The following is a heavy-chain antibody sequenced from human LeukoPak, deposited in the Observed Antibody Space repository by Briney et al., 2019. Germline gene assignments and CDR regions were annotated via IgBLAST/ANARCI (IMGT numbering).Heavy chain of an antibody. CDR1: GYTFAGYY. J-gene: IGHJ5*02. CDR2: INPNSGGT. Sequence: ASVKVSCKASGYTFAGYYMHWVRQAPGQGLEWMGWINPNSGGTNYAQKFQGRVTMTRDTSISTAYMELSRLRSDDTAVYYCARSVVVTAPNWFDPWGQGTLVTVSS. CDR3: ARSVVVTAPNWFDP. D-gene: IGHD2-21*02. V-gene: IGHV1-2*02.